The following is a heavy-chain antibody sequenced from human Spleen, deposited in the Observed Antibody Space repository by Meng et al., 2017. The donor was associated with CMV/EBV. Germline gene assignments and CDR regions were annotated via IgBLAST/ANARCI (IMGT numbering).Heavy chain of an antibody. V-gene: IGHV3-64*02. CDR3: ARDGWGDYSLDY. Sequence: ASGFIFSSSAMHWVRQPPGKGLEYVSAITSNGDTTFYVESVKGRFTISRDNSKNTVYLQMGSLRTEDMAVYYCARDGWGDYSLDYWGQGTLVTVSS. D-gene: IGHD4-17*01. CDR2: ITSNGDTT. J-gene: IGHJ4*02. CDR1: GFIFSSSA.